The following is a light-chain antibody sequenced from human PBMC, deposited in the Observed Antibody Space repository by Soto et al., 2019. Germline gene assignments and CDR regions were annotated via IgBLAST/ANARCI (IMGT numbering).Light chain of an antibody. CDR1: QDVNIW. Sequence: DIQMTQAPSSVAASVGDRVTITCRASQDVNIWVAWYQQRPGKAPKLLIFAASSLYRGAPSSFSGSGSGSDFTLTISGLEPEDSATYYCEQVNSFPYNFGQGTTIEIK. CDR3: EQVNSFPYN. CDR2: AAS. J-gene: IGKJ2*01. V-gene: IGKV1-12*01.